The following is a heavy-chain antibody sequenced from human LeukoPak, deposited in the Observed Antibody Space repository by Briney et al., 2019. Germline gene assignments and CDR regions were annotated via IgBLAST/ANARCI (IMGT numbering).Heavy chain of an antibody. Sequence: ASVKVSCKASGYTFTGYYMHWVRQAPGQGLEWMGWINPNSGGTNYAQKFQSRVTMTRDASISTAYMELSRLRSDDTAVYYCARDKGWWLPDPLYYFDYWGQGTLVTVSS. V-gene: IGHV1-2*02. CDR2: INPNSGGT. CDR3: ARDKGWWLPDPLYYFDY. D-gene: IGHD5-12*01. J-gene: IGHJ4*02. CDR1: GYTFTGYY.